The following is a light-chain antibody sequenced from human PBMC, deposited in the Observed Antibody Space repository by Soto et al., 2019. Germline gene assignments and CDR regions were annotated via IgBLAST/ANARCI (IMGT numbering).Light chain of an antibody. CDR3: QQYNNWPAIT. V-gene: IGKV3D-15*01. CDR2: GAS. J-gene: IGKJ5*01. CDR1: QSVSSK. Sequence: VMTQSPATLSLSPGERATLSCRASQSVSSKLVWYQQKPGQAPRFLIYGASTRATGIPARFSGSGSGTEFTLTISSLQSEDFAVYYCQQYNNWPAITFGQGTRLEIK.